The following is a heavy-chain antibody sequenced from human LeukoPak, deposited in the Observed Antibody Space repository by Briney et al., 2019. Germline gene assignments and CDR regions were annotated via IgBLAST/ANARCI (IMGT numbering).Heavy chain of an antibody. CDR2: ISFNGDNT. D-gene: IGHD2-15*01. V-gene: IGHV3-64*01. Sequence: PGGSLRLSCAASGFTFSDYVMHWVRQAPGEGREYVSGISFNGDNTYYANSVKGRFTISRDNSKNTLYLQMDSLRAEDMAVYYCARSTGYCSGGSCYSDYWGQGTLVTVSS. CDR3: ARSTGYCSGGSCYSDY. CDR1: GFTFSDYV. J-gene: IGHJ4*02.